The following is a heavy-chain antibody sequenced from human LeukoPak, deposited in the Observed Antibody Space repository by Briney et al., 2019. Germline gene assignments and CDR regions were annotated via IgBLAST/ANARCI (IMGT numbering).Heavy chain of an antibody. V-gene: IGHV3-23*01. CDR3: AKGIVVVPAAFFDY. J-gene: IGHJ4*02. CDR2: ISGSGGST. Sequence: GGSLRLSCAASGFTFSSYAMSWVRQAPGKGLEWVSAISGSGGSTYYADSVKARFTISRDNSKNTLYLQMNSLRAEDTAVYYCAKGIVVVPAAFFDYWGQGTLVTVSS. CDR1: GFTFSSYA. D-gene: IGHD2-2*01.